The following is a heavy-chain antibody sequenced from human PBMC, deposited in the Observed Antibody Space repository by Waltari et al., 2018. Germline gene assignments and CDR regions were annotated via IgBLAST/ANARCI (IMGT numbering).Heavy chain of an antibody. D-gene: IGHD4-17*01. J-gene: IGHJ4*02. CDR2: IYHSGST. V-gene: IGHV4-38-2*01. CDR1: GYSISSGYY. CDR3: GDYEGY. Sequence: QVQLQESGPGLVKPSETLSLTCAVSGYSISSGYYWGWIRQPPGKGLEWIGSIYHSGSTYYNPSLKSRVTISVDTSKNQFSLKLSSVTAADTAVYYCGDYEGYWGQGTLVTVSS.